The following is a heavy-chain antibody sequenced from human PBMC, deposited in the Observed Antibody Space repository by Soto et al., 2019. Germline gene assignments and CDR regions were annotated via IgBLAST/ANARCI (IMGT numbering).Heavy chain of an antibody. CDR3: ARGVYGSGNYYTGPSAF. CDR2: TIPVFNTA. V-gene: IGHV1-69*06. CDR1: GGTLSDHG. D-gene: IGHD3-10*01. J-gene: IGHJ3*01. Sequence: QVQLEQSGAEVKKPGSSVKVSCKASGGTLSDHGVAWLRQAPGQGLEWMGGTIPVFNTAKYAQKFQGRVTVTADKFTNIAYMELSSLRSEDTAFYFCARGVYGSGNYYTGPSAFWGQGTMVIVSS.